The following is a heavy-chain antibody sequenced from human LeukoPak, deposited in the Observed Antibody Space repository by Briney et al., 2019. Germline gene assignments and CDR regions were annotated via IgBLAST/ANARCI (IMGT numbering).Heavy chain of an antibody. Sequence: GGSLRLSCAASGFTFSNYWMNWVRQAPGKGLECLANIKQDGSETYYADPVKGRFTISRDNAKNSLYLQMNSLRAEDTAVYYCARDTRGESDYWGHGTLVTVSS. CDR1: GFTFSNYW. CDR2: IKQDGSET. CDR3: ARDTRGESDY. J-gene: IGHJ4*01. V-gene: IGHV3-7*01. D-gene: IGHD2-2*01.